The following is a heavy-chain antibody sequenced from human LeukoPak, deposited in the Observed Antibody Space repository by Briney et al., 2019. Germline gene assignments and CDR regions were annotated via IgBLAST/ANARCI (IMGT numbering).Heavy chain of an antibody. Sequence: AAVKVSSKASGYTFTCYYMHLVRHPPAQGLDRMGIINPSGGSTSYAQKFQCRVTMTRDTATSTVDMELSSLRSEDTAVYYCARGLAYCGGDCYSGRPIYYFDYWGQGTLVTVSS. D-gene: IGHD2-21*02. J-gene: IGHJ4*02. CDR2: INPSGGST. CDR3: ARGLAYCGGDCYSGRPIYYFDY. CDR1: GYTFTCYY. V-gene: IGHV1-46*01.